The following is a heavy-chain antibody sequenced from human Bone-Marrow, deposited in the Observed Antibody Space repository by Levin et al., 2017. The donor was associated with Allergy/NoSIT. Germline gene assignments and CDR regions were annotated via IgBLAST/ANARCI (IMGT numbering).Heavy chain of an antibody. CDR1: RFTFSSYS. J-gene: IGHJ4*02. CDR2: ISSSSSYI. Sequence: GGSLRLSCAASRFTFSSYSMNWVRQAPGKGLEWVSSISSSSSYIYYADSVKGRFTISRDNAKNSLYLQMNSLRAEDTAVYYCARDLTLETMVRGAYYFDYWGQGTLVTVSS. D-gene: IGHD3-10*01. V-gene: IGHV3-21*01. CDR3: ARDLTLETMVRGAYYFDY.